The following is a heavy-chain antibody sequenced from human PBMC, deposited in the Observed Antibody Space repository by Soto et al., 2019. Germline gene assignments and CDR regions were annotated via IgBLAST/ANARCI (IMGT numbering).Heavy chain of an antibody. CDR2: VNPSGGST. V-gene: IGHV1-46*01. J-gene: IGHJ1*01. CDR3: AREEDCSGGTCYSEYFHR. D-gene: IGHD2-15*01. Sequence: ASVKVSCKASGYLFTAYSMHWVRLAPGQGLEWMGVVNPSGGSTKYAQNFQGRVTMTRDTSTTTIYMELSSLRSDDTAIYYCAREEDCSGGTCYSEYFHRWGQGTLVTVSS. CDR1: GYLFTAYS.